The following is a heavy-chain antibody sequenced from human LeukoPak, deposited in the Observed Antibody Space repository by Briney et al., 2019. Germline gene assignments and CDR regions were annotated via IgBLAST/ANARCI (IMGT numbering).Heavy chain of an antibody. D-gene: IGHD4-17*01. CDR1: GFTFSSYS. J-gene: IGHJ4*02. CDR2: ISSSSSTI. CDR3: AREHPPTPLTTFDY. Sequence: GGSLRLSCAASGFTFSSYSMNWVRQAPGKGLEWVSYISSSSSTIYYADSVKGRFTISRDNAKNSLYLQMNSLRAEDTAVYYCAREHPPTPLTTFDYWGQGTLVTVSS. V-gene: IGHV3-48*01.